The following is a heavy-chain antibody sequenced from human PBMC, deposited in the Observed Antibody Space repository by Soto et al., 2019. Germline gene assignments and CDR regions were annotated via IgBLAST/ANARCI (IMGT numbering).Heavy chain of an antibody. D-gene: IGHD6-19*01. J-gene: IGHJ4*02. CDR3: AKAMGSSGWSPPSDY. Sequence: EVQLLESGGGLVQPGGSLRLSCAASGFTFSSYAMSWVRQAPGKGLEWLSAISGSGGNTYYADSVKGRFTISRDNSKITLYLQMNSLRAEDTAVYYCAKAMGSSGWSPPSDYWGQGTLVTVSS. CDR1: GFTFSSYA. V-gene: IGHV3-23*01. CDR2: ISGSGGNT.